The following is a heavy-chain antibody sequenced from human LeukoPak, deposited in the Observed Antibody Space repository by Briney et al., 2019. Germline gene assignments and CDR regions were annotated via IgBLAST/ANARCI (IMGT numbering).Heavy chain of an antibody. V-gene: IGHV1-69*13. J-gene: IGHJ6*02. Sequence: GASVKVSCKASGGTFSSYAISWVRQAPGQGLEWMGGIIPIFGTANYAQKFQGRVTITADESTSTAYMELSSLRSEDTAVYYCARARLYYYDSSGYYTYYYYGMDVWGQGTTVTVSS. CDR3: ARARLYYYDSSGYYTYYYYGMDV. D-gene: IGHD3-22*01. CDR1: GGTFSSYA. CDR2: IIPIFGTA.